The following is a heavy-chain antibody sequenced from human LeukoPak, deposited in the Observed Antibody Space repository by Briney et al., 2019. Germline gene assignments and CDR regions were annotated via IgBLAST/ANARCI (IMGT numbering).Heavy chain of an antibody. CDR2: IKSKGNGGTI. J-gene: IGHJ4*02. CDR3: TTDPGTGVRGY. D-gene: IGHD3-10*01. CDR1: GFTFPNAW. Sequence: GGSLRLSCAASGFTFPNAWVNWVRQAPGKGLEWVGHIKSKGNGGTIDYAAPVKGRFTISGDDSKNTVYLQMNGLEIEDTAVYFCTTDPGTGVRGYWGQGTLVTVSS. V-gene: IGHV3-15*01.